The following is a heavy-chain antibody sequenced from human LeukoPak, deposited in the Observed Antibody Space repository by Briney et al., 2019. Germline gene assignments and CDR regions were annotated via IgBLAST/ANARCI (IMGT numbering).Heavy chain of an antibody. CDR1: GYTFTNYY. CDR3: ARGGSLVFGVLND. Sequence: ASVKVSCKASGYTFTNYYIHWVRQAPGQGLQWMGWINPYGGGTNYAQKFQGRVTMTSDTSITTAYMELSRLRPDDTAMHYCARGGSLVFGVLNDWGQGTLVTVSS. V-gene: IGHV1-2*02. J-gene: IGHJ4*02. D-gene: IGHD3-16*01. CDR2: INPYGGGT.